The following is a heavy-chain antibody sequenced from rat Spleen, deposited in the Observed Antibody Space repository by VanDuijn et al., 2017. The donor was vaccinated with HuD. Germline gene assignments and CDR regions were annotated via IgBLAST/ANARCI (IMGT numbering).Heavy chain of an antibody. V-gene: IGHV5-25*01. CDR3: TRERFDY. J-gene: IGHJ2*01. Sequence: EVQLVESGGGLVQPGRSMRLSCAASGFIFSNYYMVWVRQAPTKGLEWVASISTGGSIYYPDSVKGRFTISRDNAQNTLYLQMNSLRSEDTATYYCTRERFDYWGQGVMVTVSS. CDR1: GFIFSNYY. CDR2: ISTGGSI.